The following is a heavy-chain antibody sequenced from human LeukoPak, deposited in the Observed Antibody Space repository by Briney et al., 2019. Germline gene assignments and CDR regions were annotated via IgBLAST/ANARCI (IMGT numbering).Heavy chain of an antibody. V-gene: IGHV4-39*01. CDR1: GASVSSSSYY. Sequence: SETLSLTCTVSGASVSSSSYYWGWIRQPPGKGLEWIGSISYSGTNYNNPSLKSRVSISIDTSKNQFSVKLTSVAAADTAMYYCASLGTLRSWGQGNLVTVSS. CDR2: ISYSGTN. D-gene: IGHD7-27*01. CDR3: ASLGTLRS. J-gene: IGHJ5*02.